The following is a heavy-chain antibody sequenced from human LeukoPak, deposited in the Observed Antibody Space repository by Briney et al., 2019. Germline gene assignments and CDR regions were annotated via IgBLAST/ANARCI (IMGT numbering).Heavy chain of an antibody. CDR1: AFTLTSYV. V-gene: IGHV3-23*01. CDR2: VSRGGGTT. J-gene: IGHJ4*02. D-gene: IGHD5-12*01. Sequence: GRSLRLSCAASAFTLTSYVMSCVRQAAGKGREWVAAVSRGGGTTYYADSVKGRFSISSDNSKNTLYLQMARLRAEYRAVYYCAKTSCAYRNYDSPFDYWGQGTLVTVSS. CDR3: AKTSCAYRNYDSPFDY.